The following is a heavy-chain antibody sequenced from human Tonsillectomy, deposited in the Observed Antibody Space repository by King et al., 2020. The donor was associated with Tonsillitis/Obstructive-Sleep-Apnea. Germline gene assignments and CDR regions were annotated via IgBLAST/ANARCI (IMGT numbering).Heavy chain of an antibody. Sequence: QLVQSGAEVKKPGASVKVSCKASGYTFTSYGISWVRQAPGQGLEWRGWISAYNGNTKYVQKLQGRVTMTTDTSTRTAYMELRSLRSDDTAVYYCARAEGLWFGELLLGDYWGQGTLVTVSS. CDR3: ARAEGLWFGELLLGDY. D-gene: IGHD3-10*01. V-gene: IGHV1-18*01. J-gene: IGHJ4*02. CDR2: ISAYNGNT. CDR1: GYTFTSYG.